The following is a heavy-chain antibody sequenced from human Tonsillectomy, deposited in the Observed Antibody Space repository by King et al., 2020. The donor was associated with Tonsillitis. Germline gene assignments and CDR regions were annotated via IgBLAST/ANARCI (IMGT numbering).Heavy chain of an antibody. D-gene: IGHD4-17*01. Sequence: QLQESGPGLVKPSETLSLTCTVSGDSITSSSSSWGWIRQPPGKGLEWIGTIYYSGSTYYNPSLKSRVTISVDTSKNQFSLNLSSVTAADTAVYYCASIDYVLYSYGMDVWGHGTTVTVSS. CDR1: GDSITSSSSS. CDR2: IYYSGST. J-gene: IGHJ6*02. V-gene: IGHV4-39*01. CDR3: ASIDYVLYSYGMDV.